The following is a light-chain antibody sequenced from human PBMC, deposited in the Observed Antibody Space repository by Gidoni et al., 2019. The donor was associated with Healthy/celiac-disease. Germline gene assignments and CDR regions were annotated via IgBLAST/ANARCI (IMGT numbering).Light chain of an antibody. J-gene: IGKJ5*01. CDR3: QQSYSTPSIT. CDR1: QSISSY. CDR2: AAS. V-gene: IGKV1-39*01. Sequence: DIQMTQSPSSLSASVGDRVTITCRASQSISSYFNWYQQKPGKAPKVLIYAASSLQSGVPSRFSGSGSGTDFTLTISSLQPEDFATYYCQQSYSTPSITFGQGTRLEIK.